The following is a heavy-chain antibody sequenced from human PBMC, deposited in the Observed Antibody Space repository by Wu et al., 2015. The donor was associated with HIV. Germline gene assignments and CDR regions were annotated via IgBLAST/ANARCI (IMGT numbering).Heavy chain of an antibody. Sequence: QVQLVQSGAEVKKPGASVKVSCKASGYTFTGYYMHWVRQAPGQGLEWMGWINPNSGGTNYAQKFQGRVTMTRDTSISTAYMELSRLRSDDTAVYYCARDGVAATFAYYYYYYMDVWGKGTTVTVSS. V-gene: IGHV1-2*02. J-gene: IGHJ6*03. CDR1: GYTFTGYY. CDR2: INPNSGGT. CDR3: ARDGVAATFAYYYYYYMDV. D-gene: IGHD2-15*01.